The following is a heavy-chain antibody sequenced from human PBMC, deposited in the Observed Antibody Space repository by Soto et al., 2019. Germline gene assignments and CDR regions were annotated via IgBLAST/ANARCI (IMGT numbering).Heavy chain of an antibody. CDR3: ARSGRPLFEFLDY. J-gene: IGHJ4*01. V-gene: IGHV3-11*01. Sequence: PGGSLRLSCAASGFTFSDYYMNWIRQAPGQGLEWLSFINPRGETRYIADSIRGRFTFSRDNARRSLYLQMDRLRADDTAVYYCARSGRPLFEFLDYRGQGPLVTVSS. CDR1: GFTFSDYY. CDR2: INPRGETR. D-gene: IGHD3-10*02.